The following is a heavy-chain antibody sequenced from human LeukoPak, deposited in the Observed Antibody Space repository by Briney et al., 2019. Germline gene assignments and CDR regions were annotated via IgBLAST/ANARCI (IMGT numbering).Heavy chain of an antibody. Sequence: SETLSLTCTVSGCSISSYYWSWIRQPPGKGLEWIGYIYYSGSTNYKPSLKSRVTISVDTSKNQFSLKLSSVTAADTAVYYCARGGYYGSGNDFRFDPWGQGTLVTVSS. J-gene: IGHJ5*02. D-gene: IGHD3-10*01. CDR1: GCSISSYY. CDR3: ARGGYYGSGNDFRFDP. CDR2: IYYSGST. V-gene: IGHV4-59*01.